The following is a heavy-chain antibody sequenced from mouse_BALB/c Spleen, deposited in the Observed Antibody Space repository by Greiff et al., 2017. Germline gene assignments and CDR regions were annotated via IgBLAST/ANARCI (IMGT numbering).Heavy chain of an antibody. J-gene: IGHJ3*01. CDR3: AREYASFAY. CDR1: GYTFTSYW. D-gene: IGHD2-10*02. CDR2: INPSTGYT. Sequence: VQLQQSGAELAKPGASVKMSCKASGYTFTSYWMHWVKQRPGQGLEWIGYINPSTGYTEYNQKFKDKATLTADKSSSTAYMQLSSLTSEDSAVYYCAREYASFAYWGQGTLVTVSA. V-gene: IGHV1-7*01.